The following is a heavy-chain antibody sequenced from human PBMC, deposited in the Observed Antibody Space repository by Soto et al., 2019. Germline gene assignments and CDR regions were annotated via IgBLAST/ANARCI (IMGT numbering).Heavy chain of an antibody. CDR3: ATDSYYYDSSSNYYYYYGMDV. J-gene: IGHJ6*02. V-gene: IGHV1-24*01. CDR1: GYTLTELS. Sequence: GASVKVSCKVSGYTLTELSMHWVRQAPGKGLEWMGGFDPEDGETIYAQKFQGRVTMTEDTSTDTAYMELGSLRSEDTAVYYCATDSYYYDSSSNYYYYYGMDVWGQGTTVTVSS. D-gene: IGHD3-22*01. CDR2: FDPEDGET.